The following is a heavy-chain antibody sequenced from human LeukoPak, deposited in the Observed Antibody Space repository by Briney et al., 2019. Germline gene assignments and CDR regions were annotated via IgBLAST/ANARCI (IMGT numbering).Heavy chain of an antibody. Sequence: SETLSLTCTVSGGSISSSSYYWGWIRQPPGKGLEWIGSIYYSGSTYYNPSLKSRVTISVDTSKNQFSLKLSSVTAADTAVYHCAREGYDSNWFDPWGQGTLVTVSS. J-gene: IGHJ5*02. CDR1: GGSISSSSYY. D-gene: IGHD3-22*01. CDR3: AREGYDSNWFDP. V-gene: IGHV4-39*07. CDR2: IYYSGST.